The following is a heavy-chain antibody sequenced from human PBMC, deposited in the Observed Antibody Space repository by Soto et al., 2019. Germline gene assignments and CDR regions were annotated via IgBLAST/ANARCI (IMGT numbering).Heavy chain of an antibody. V-gene: IGHV4-30-2*01. D-gene: IGHD6-13*01. CDR2: IYHSGST. Sequence: SETLSLTCAVSGGSISSGGYSWSWIRQPPGKGLEWIGYIYHSGSTYYNPSLKSRVTISVDRSKNQFSLKLSSVTAADTAVYYCARLEAAAGTGNFDYWGQGTLVTVSS. CDR3: ARLEAAAGTGNFDY. CDR1: GGSISSGGYS. J-gene: IGHJ4*02.